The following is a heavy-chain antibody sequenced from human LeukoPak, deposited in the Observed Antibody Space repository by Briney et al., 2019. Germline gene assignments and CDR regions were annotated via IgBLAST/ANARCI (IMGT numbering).Heavy chain of an antibody. CDR1: GGSIRSYY. Sequence: PAETLSLTCTVSGGSIRSYYWSGIRQPPGKGLEWIGRIYTSESTNKNPSLKSRVTMSVDTSKNQFSLKLSSVTAADTAVYYCAREAYSSSWYQSYYMDVWGKGTTVTVSS. D-gene: IGHD6-13*01. V-gene: IGHV4-4*07. CDR2: IYTSEST. J-gene: IGHJ6*03. CDR3: AREAYSSSWYQSYYMDV.